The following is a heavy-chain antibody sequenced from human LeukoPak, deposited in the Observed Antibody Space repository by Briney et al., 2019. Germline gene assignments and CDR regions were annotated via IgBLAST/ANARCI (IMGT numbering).Heavy chain of an antibody. J-gene: IGHJ6*02. CDR1: GFTFSSYA. V-gene: IGHV3-30-3*01. CDR2: ISYDGSSK. Sequence: GVSLRLSCAASGFTFSSYAMHWVRQAPGKGLEWVAVISYDGSSKSYADSVKDRFTISRDNSKNTLSLQMNRLRTGDTAVYFCARGTGYYYYYDAMDVWGQGSTVTVSS. D-gene: IGHD2-8*02. CDR3: ARGTGYYYYYDAMDV.